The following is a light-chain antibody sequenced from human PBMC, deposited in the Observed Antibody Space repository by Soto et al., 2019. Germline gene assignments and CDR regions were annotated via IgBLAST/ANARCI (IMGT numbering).Light chain of an antibody. CDR1: QSISSW. Sequence: DIQMTQSPSTLYASVGDRVTITCRASQSISSWLAWYQQKPGKAPKLLIYKASSLESGVPSRFRGSGSGTEFTLTISSLQPDDFATYYCQQYNSYVYTFGQGTKLEIK. V-gene: IGKV1-5*03. CDR3: QQYNSYVYT. J-gene: IGKJ2*01. CDR2: KAS.